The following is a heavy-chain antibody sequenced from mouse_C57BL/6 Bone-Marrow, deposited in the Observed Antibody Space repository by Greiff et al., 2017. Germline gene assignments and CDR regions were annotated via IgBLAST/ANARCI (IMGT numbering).Heavy chain of an antibody. J-gene: IGHJ2*01. CDR1: GYTFTSYW. Sequence: QVQLQQPGAELVKPGASVKLSCKASGYTFTSYWMHWVKQRPGQGLEWIGMIHPNSGSTNYNEKFKSKATLTVDKSSSPAYMQLSSLTSEDSAVYYCARRRPYYFDYWGKGTTLTVSS. V-gene: IGHV1-64*01. CDR2: IHPNSGST. CDR3: ARRRPYYFDY.